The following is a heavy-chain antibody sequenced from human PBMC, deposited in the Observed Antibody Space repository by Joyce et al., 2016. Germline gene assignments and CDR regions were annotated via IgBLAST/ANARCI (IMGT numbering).Heavy chain of an antibody. Sequence: QVQLQESGPGLVKPSETLTLTCTVSGDSISSGSFYWNWIRQPPGKGLEWIGHIDYSGDTNYSPSFKSLLTMSVDTPKRQFSLKLSSVTAADTAVYYCAAYGGSSYYLHYYTMDVWGPGATVTVSS. CDR2: IDYSGDT. CDR3: AAYGGSSYYLHYYTMDV. V-gene: IGHV4-61*01. D-gene: IGHD3-10*01. CDR1: GDSISSGSFY. J-gene: IGHJ6*02.